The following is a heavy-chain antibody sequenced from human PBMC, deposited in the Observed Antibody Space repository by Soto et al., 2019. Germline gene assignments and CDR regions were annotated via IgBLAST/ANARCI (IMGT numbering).Heavy chain of an antibody. Sequence: EVHLLESGGGLVQPGESLRLSCGASGFTFSSCVMSWVRQAPGKGLEWVSCITDSGTGTYYADSVKGRFTISRDNSKNTMDLQMNNLRAEETGVYYCAKGLINGRWYAADWGQGTLVTVSS. CDR1: GFTFSSCV. CDR3: AKGLINGRWYAAD. CDR2: ITDSGTGT. J-gene: IGHJ4*02. V-gene: IGHV3-23*01. D-gene: IGHD6-13*01.